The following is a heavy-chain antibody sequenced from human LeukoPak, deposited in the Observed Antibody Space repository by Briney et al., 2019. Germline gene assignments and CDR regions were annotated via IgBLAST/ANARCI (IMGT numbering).Heavy chain of an antibody. D-gene: IGHD3-10*01. CDR2: INHSGST. V-gene: IGHV4-34*01. CDR3: AREPRSYGSGSYYKTPFDY. CDR1: GGSFSGYY. J-gene: IGHJ4*02. Sequence: SETLSLTRAVYGGSFSGYYWSWIRQPPGKGLEWIGEINHSGSTNYDPSLKSRVTISVDTSKNQFSLKLSSVTAADTAVYYCAREPRSYGSGSYYKTPFDYWGQGTLVTVSS.